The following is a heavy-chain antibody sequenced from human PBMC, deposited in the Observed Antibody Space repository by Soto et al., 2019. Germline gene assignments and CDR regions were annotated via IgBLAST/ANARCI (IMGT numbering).Heavy chain of an antibody. V-gene: IGHV3-23*01. CDR3: ANHPAAPKYFYNCTNGVCYTSTIGY. D-gene: IGHD2-8*01. CDR2: ISGSGGST. CDR1: GFTFSSYA. J-gene: IGHJ4*02. Sequence: PGGSLRLSCAASGFTFSSYAMSWVRQAPGKGLEWVSAISGSGGSTYYADSVKGRFTISRDNSKNTLYLQMNSLRAEDTAVYYCANHPAAPKYFYNCTNGVCYTSTIGYWGQGTLVTVSS.